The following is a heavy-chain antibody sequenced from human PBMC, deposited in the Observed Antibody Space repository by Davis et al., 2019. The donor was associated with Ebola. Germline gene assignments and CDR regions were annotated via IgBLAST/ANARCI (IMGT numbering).Heavy chain of an antibody. V-gene: IGHV3-15*01. CDR1: GFTFSDYY. CDR2: IKSKTDGGTK. D-gene: IGHD4-17*01. J-gene: IGHJ2*01. Sequence: GGSLRLSCAASGFTFSDYYMSWIRQAPGKGLEWVGRIKSKTDGGTKDYAAPVKGRVAMSRDDSKNTLYLQMNSLKIEDTAVYYCTTLSTVTTMYFDLWGRGTLVTVSS. CDR3: TTLSTVTTMYFDL.